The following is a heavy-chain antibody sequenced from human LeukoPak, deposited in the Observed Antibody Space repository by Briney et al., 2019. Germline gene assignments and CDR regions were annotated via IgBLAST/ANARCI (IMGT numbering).Heavy chain of an antibody. D-gene: IGHD3-16*02. CDR2: IYYSGST. CDR1: GGSISSYY. CDR3: ARARYYDYIWGSYREYYFDY. Sequence: SETLSLSCTVSGGSISSYYWSWIRQPPGKGLEWIGYIYYSGSTNYNPSLKSRVTISVDTSKNQFSLKLSSVTAADTAVYYCARARYYDYIWGSYREYYFDYWGQGTLVTVSS. V-gene: IGHV4-59*01. J-gene: IGHJ4*02.